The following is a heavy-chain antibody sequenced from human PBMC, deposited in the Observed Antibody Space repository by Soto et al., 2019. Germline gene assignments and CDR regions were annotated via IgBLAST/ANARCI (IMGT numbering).Heavy chain of an antibody. J-gene: IGHJ4*02. V-gene: IGHV3-7*05. CDR2: INPDGSGK. CDR1: GFTFNKYW. D-gene: IGHD3-16*01. CDR3: AGWGQQNY. Sequence: EVQLVESGGGSVQPGGSLRLSCGASGFTFNKYWMNWVRQAPGKGLEWVANINPDGSGKQYVDSVKGRFTMSRDNAKNSLYLQMNSLRAEDTAVYYCAGWGQQNYWGLGTLVTVSS.